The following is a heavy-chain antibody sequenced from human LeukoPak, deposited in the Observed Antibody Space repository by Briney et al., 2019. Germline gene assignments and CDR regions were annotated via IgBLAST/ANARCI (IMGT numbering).Heavy chain of an antibody. Sequence: GGSLRLSCAASGFTFSSNAMTWVRQAPGKGLEWISGISGSGGSTYYADSMKGRFTISRDNSKNTLYLQMNSLRAEDTAVYYCAKIWGSYEYFDYWGQGTLVTVSS. CDR1: GFTFSSNA. V-gene: IGHV3-23*01. D-gene: IGHD1-26*01. CDR3: AKIWGSYEYFDY. J-gene: IGHJ4*02. CDR2: ISGSGGST.